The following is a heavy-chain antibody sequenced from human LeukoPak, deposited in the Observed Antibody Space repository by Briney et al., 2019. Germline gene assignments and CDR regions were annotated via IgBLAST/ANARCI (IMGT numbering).Heavy chain of an antibody. CDR2: MNPNSGNT. Sequence: ASVKVSCKASGYTFTSYDINWVRQATGQGLEWMGWMNPNSGNTGYAQKFQGRVTMTRNTSISTACMELSSLRSEDTAVYYCARVSSSWSGYYFDYWGQGTLVTVSS. J-gene: IGHJ4*02. V-gene: IGHV1-8*01. CDR3: ARVSSSWSGYYFDY. CDR1: GYTFTSYD. D-gene: IGHD6-13*01.